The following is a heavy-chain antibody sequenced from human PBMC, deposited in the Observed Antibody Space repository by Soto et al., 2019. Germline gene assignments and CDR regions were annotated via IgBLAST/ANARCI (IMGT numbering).Heavy chain of an antibody. Sequence: EVQLLESGGGLVQPGGSLRLSCAASGFPFSSRAMSWVRQAPGKGLEWVSAISGSGTITYYADSGKGRFTISRDTPKNTLYLQMNSLRADDTAVYYCAEWARYCSGADCRAWGQGTLVTVSS. CDR2: ISGSGTIT. CDR1: GFPFSSRA. D-gene: IGHD2-15*01. V-gene: IGHV3-23*01. J-gene: IGHJ5*02. CDR3: AEWARYCSGADCRA.